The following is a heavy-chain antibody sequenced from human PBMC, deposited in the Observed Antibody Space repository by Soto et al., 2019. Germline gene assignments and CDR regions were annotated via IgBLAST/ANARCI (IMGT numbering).Heavy chain of an antibody. V-gene: IGHV1-8*01. CDR1: RYTFTRYD. CDR2: MNPNSGNT. J-gene: IGHJ6*03. Sequence: ASVKVSCKASRYTFTRYDINWVRQATGQGLEWMGWMNPNSGNTGYAQKFQGRVTMTRNTSISTAYMELSSLRSEDTAVYYCAREGYIWGSYRRYYYYMDVWGKGTTVTVSS. D-gene: IGHD3-16*02. CDR3: AREGYIWGSYRRYYYYMDV.